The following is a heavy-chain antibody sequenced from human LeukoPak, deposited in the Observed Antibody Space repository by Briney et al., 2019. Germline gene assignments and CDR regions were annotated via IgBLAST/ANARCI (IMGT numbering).Heavy chain of an antibody. CDR1: GYTFTSYY. Sequence: ASVTVSCKASGYTFTSYYMHWVRQAPGQGLEWMGIINPSGGSTSYAQKFQGRVTMTRDTSTSTVYMELSSLRSEDTAVYYCARATPGWNSQLNAFDIWGQGTMVTVSS. D-gene: IGHD1-7*01. J-gene: IGHJ3*02. CDR3: ARATPGWNSQLNAFDI. CDR2: INPSGGST. V-gene: IGHV1-46*01.